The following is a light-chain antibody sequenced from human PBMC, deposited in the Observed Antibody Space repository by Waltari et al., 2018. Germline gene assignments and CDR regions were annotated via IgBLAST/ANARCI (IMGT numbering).Light chain of an antibody. CDR3: QTGGHGTWV. CDR1: SGHSSNI. Sequence: QLVVTQSPSASASLGASVKLTCTLSSGHSSNIIAWLQQQPEKGPRYLMKVNRDGSQSRGDGIPVRFSGSSSGAGRHLTISSLQAEDEADYYCQTGGHGTWVFGGGTKLAVL. V-gene: IGLV4-69*01. J-gene: IGLJ3*02. CDR2: VNRDGSQ.